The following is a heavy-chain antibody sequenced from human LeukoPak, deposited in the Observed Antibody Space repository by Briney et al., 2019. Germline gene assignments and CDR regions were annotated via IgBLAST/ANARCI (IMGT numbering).Heavy chain of an antibody. CDR1: IDSFTNYY. Sequence: SETLSLTCAVYIDSFTNYYWNWIRQTPGKGLEWIGEVNDSGGTNINPSLKSRVTISLDTSKNQFSLNLRSVTAADTAVYYCARDGLVTMELDYWGQGTLVTVSS. J-gene: IGHJ4*02. CDR3: ARDGLVTMELDY. CDR2: VNDSGGT. V-gene: IGHV4-34*01. D-gene: IGHD3/OR15-3a*01.